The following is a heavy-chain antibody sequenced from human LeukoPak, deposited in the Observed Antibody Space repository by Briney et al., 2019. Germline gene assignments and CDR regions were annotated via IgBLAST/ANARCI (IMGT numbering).Heavy chain of an antibody. J-gene: IGHJ4*02. Sequence: GESLKISCQGSGYSFTNYWIGWVRQMPGKGLEWMGIIYPGDSDTRYSPSFQGQVTISADKSISTAYLQWSSLKASDTAMYYCARRGYCNTTTCYRLVDYWGQGTLVTVSS. CDR1: GYSFTNYW. CDR3: ARRGYCNTTTCYRLVDY. V-gene: IGHV5-51*01. CDR2: IYPGDSDT. D-gene: IGHD2-2*01.